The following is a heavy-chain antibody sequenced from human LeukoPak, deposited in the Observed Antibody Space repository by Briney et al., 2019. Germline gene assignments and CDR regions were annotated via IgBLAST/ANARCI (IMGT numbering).Heavy chain of an antibody. J-gene: IGHJ4*02. CDR1: GFTFSSYG. Sequence: GGSLRLSCAASGFTFSSYGMRWVRQAPGKGLEWVSAISGSGGSTYYADSVKGRFTISRDNSKNTLYLQMNSLRAEDTAVYYCAKAAPGYDSSGYYPDYFDYWGQGTLVTVSS. CDR3: AKAAPGYDSSGYYPDYFDY. CDR2: ISGSGGST. V-gene: IGHV3-23*01. D-gene: IGHD3-22*01.